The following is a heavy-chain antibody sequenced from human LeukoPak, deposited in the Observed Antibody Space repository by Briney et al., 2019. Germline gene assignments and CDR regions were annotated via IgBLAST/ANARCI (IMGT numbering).Heavy chain of an antibody. V-gene: IGHV4-39*07. CDR3: ARDGIAAAGTKAFDI. J-gene: IGHJ3*02. Sequence: SETLSLTCTVSGGSISSSSYYWGWIRQPPGKGLEWIGSIYYSGSTYYNPSLKSRVTISVDTSKNQFSLKLSSGTAADTAVYYCARDGIAAAGTKAFDIWGQGTMVTVSS. CDR2: IYYSGST. CDR1: GGSISSSSYY. D-gene: IGHD6-13*01.